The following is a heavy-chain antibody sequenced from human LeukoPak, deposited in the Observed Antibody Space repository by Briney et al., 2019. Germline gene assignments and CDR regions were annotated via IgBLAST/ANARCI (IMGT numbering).Heavy chain of an antibody. D-gene: IGHD4/OR15-4a*01. Sequence: ASVKVSYKASGYTFTNYYMHWVRQAPGQGLEWMGWIDPNTGDTNYSQNIQGRATMTRVTSIDTAYMEFTSLGSDDTAVYYCARGRTMDGSTPPFEIWGQGTMVTVSS. CDR2: IDPNTGDT. CDR1: GYTFTNYY. V-gene: IGHV1-2*02. J-gene: IGHJ3*02. CDR3: ARGRTMDGSTPPFEI.